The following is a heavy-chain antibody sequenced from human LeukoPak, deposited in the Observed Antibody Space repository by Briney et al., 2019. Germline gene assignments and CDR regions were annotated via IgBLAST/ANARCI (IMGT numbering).Heavy chain of an antibody. Sequence: SETLSLTCTVSGGSISSYYWSWLRQPPGKGLEWIGYIYYSGSTNYNPSLKSRVTISVDTSKNQFSLKLSSVTAADTAVYYCARARHRSGWYLNWFDPWGQGTLVTVAS. CDR3: ARARHRSGWYLNWFDP. V-gene: IGHV4-59*08. CDR2: IYYSGST. CDR1: GGSISSYY. J-gene: IGHJ5*02. D-gene: IGHD6-19*01.